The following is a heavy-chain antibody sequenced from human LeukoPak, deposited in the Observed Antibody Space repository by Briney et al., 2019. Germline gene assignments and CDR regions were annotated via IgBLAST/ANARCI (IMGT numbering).Heavy chain of an antibody. V-gene: IGHV5-51*01. Sequence: GESLKISCKGSGYSFTSYWIGWVRQMPGKGLEWMGIIYPGDSDTRYSPSFQGQVTISADKSISTAYLQWSSLKASDAATYYCARPPRYCSSTSCYVFYWGQGTLVTVSS. CDR3: ARPPRYCSSTSCYVFY. D-gene: IGHD2-2*01. CDR2: IYPGDSDT. J-gene: IGHJ4*02. CDR1: GYSFTSYW.